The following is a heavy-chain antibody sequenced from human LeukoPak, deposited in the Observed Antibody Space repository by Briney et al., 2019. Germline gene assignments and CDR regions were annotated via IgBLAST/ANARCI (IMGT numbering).Heavy chain of an antibody. Sequence: SVKVSCKASGGTFSSYTIGWVRQAPGQGLEWMGRIIPILGIANYAQKFQGRVTITADKSTSTAYMELSSLRSEDTAVYYCARDRRCSGGSCYSEHYYYGMDVWGQGTTVTVSS. CDR2: IIPILGIA. D-gene: IGHD2-15*01. J-gene: IGHJ6*02. V-gene: IGHV1-69*04. CDR1: GGTFSSYT. CDR3: ARDRRCSGGSCYSEHYYYGMDV.